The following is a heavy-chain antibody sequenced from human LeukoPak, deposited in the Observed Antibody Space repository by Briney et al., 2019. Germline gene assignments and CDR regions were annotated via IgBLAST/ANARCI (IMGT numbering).Heavy chain of an antibody. J-gene: IGHJ4*02. CDR2: IKQDGSEK. CDR3: ASHSSWRFEY. CDR1: GFTFSSYA. V-gene: IGHV3-7*03. Sequence: PGGSLRLSCAASGFTFSSYAMHWVRQAPGKGLEWVANIKQDGSEKYCVDSVKGRFTISRDNAKNSLYLQMNSQTVEDTAVYYCASHSSWRFEYWGQGTLVTVSS. D-gene: IGHD6-13*01.